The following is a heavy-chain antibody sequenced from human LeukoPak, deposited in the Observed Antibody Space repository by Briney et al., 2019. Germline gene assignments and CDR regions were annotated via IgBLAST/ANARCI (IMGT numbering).Heavy chain of an antibody. J-gene: IGHJ4*02. CDR3: ARTTMVRGVVRYFDC. CDR1: GFSLSTSGMC. Sequence: SGPTLVNPTQTLTLTCTFSGFSLSTSGMCVSWIRQPPGKALEWLARIDWDDDKYYSTSLKTRLTISKDTSKNQVVLTMTNMDPVDTATYYCARTTMVRGVVRYFDCWGQGTLVTVSS. V-gene: IGHV2-70*11. CDR2: IDWDDDK. D-gene: IGHD3-10*01.